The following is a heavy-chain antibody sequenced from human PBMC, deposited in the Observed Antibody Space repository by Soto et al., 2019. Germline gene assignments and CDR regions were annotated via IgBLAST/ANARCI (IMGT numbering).Heavy chain of an antibody. Sequence: PGGALRLSSAVSGFPFGSYAVSWVRQAPGKGLEWVSAIRGSGGTTYYADSVKGRLTISRDNSKNTLYLQMNSLRAEGTAVYYCANRPSYEFWWGQGTLVPVSP. CDR1: GFPFGSYA. V-gene: IGHV3-23*01. CDR2: IRGSGGTT. CDR3: ANRPSYEFW. J-gene: IGHJ4*02. D-gene: IGHD3-3*01.